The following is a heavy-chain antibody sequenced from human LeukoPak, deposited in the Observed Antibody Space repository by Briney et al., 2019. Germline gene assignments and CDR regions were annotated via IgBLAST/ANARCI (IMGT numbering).Heavy chain of an antibody. V-gene: IGHV3-21*01. J-gene: IGHJ4*02. D-gene: IGHD2-21*02. CDR1: GFTFSTYT. Sequence: GGSLRLSCAASGFTFSTYTMNWVRQAPGEGLEGVSSISSDSTYIYYADSVQGRFTISRDNAKNSLYLQMNSPRAQDTAVYYCAPPGKVTVGLAYWGQGTLVTVYS. CDR2: ISSDSTYI. CDR3: APPGKVTVGLAY.